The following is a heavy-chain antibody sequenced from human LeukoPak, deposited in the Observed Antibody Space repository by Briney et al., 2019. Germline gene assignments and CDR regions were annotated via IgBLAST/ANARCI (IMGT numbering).Heavy chain of an antibody. CDR2: IYHSGST. CDR3: ARGPHASNWFDP. CDR1: GYSISSGYY. V-gene: IGHV4-38-2*02. J-gene: IGHJ5*02. Sequence: SETLSLTCTVSGYSISSGYYWGWIRQPPGKGLEWIGSIYHSGSTYYNPSLKSRVTISVDTSKNQFSLKLSSVTAADTAVYYCARGPHASNWFDPWGQGTLVTVSS.